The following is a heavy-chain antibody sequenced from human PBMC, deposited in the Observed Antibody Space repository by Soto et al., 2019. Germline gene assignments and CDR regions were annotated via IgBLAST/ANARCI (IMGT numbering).Heavy chain of an antibody. V-gene: IGHV4-59*01. D-gene: IGHD6-19*01. Sequence: QVQLRESGPGLVKPSETLSLTCTVSGGSITSFYWSWVRQPPGKGLEWIGYIYYNGNTNYNPSLKSRVTISVDTSKNQFSLNLSSVTAADTAVYYCTRVSSGWFPRPLDYWGQGTLVTVSS. CDR3: TRVSSGWFPRPLDY. CDR2: IYYNGNT. CDR1: GGSITSFY. J-gene: IGHJ4*02.